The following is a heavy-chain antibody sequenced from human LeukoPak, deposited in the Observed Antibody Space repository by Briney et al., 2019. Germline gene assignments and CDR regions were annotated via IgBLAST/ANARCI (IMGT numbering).Heavy chain of an antibody. CDR2: IYTSGST. V-gene: IGHV4-61*02. D-gene: IGHD3-22*01. CDR1: GASISSGSSY. J-gene: IGHJ4*02. Sequence: PSQTLSLTCTVSGASISSGSSYWSWVRQPAGKGLEWIGRIYTSGSTTYNPSLKSRVTISVDTSKNQFSLRLTSVTAADTAVYYCVREGNSGYSLDYWGQGTLVTVSS. CDR3: VREGNSGYSLDY.